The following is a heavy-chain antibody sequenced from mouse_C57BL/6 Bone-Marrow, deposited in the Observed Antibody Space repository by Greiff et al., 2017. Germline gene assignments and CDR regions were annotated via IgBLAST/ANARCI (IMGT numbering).Heavy chain of an antibody. D-gene: IGHD1-1*01. Sequence: VQLQQSGPELVKPGASVKISCKASGYTFTDYYMNWVKQSHGKSLEWIGDINPNNGGTSYNQKFKGKATLTVYKSSSTAYMELRSLTSEDSAVYYCAREDGSSFYWYFDVWGTGTTVTVSS. V-gene: IGHV1-26*01. CDR2: INPNNGGT. J-gene: IGHJ1*03. CDR1: GYTFTDYY. CDR3: AREDGSSFYWYFDV.